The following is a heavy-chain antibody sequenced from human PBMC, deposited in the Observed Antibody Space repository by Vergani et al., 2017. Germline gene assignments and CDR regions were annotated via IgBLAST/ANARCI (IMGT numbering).Heavy chain of an antibody. CDR1: GFTFGDYG. D-gene: IGHD5-24*01. CDR2: INWNGGNT. CDR3: AREGASEMRNCNYYGMDV. V-gene: IGHV3-20*01. J-gene: IGHJ6*02. Sequence: EVQLVESGGGVVRPGGSLRLSCAASGFTFGDYGMSWVRQAPGTGLEWVSGINWNGGNTGYADSVKGRFTLSRDNAKNSLYLQMNSLRAEDTALYHLAREGASEMRNCNYYGMDVGGRGTTVTVSS.